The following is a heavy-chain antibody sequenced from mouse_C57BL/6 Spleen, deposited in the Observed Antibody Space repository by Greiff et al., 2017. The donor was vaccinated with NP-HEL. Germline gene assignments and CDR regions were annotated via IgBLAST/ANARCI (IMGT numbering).Heavy chain of an antibody. V-gene: IGHV1-64*01. D-gene: IGHD1-1*01. Sequence: QVQLQQPGAELVKPGASVKLSCKASGYTFTSYWMHWVKQRPGQGLEWIGMIHPNSGSTNYNEKFKSKATLTVDKSSSTAYMQLSSLTSEDSAVYYCARDYYGLVAGYFDVWGTGTTVTVSS. J-gene: IGHJ1*03. CDR3: ARDYYGLVAGYFDV. CDR1: GYTFTSYW. CDR2: IHPNSGST.